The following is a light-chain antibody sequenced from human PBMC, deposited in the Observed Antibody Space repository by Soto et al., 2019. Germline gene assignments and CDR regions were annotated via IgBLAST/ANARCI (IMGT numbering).Light chain of an antibody. CDR3: QQTYRAPYT. CDR1: QRVTSY. V-gene: IGKV1-39*01. CDR2: ATS. Sequence: DIQMTQSPHSLSASVGDRVTVTCRTSQRVTSYLNWYQQKPGKAPKLLIYATSSLQSGVPLRFSGSGSGTDFTLTISNLQPEDFATYYCQQTYRAPYTFGQGTNLEMK. J-gene: IGKJ2*01.